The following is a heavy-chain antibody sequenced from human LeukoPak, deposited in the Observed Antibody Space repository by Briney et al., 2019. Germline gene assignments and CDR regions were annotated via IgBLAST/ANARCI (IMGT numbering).Heavy chain of an antibody. Sequence: GGSLSLPCRVSIVLQCLWYVLCLRQAPGKGLEYVSTSGGATYYADSVKGRFTISRDNAKNTLYLQMSSLRAEDTAVYYCIKVTSGAYSCDNWGPGNLFTVSS. CDR1: IVLQCLW. D-gene: IGHD3-16*01. CDR3: IKVTSGAYSCDN. V-gene: IGHV3-64D*09. CDR2: SGGAT. J-gene: IGHJ4*02.